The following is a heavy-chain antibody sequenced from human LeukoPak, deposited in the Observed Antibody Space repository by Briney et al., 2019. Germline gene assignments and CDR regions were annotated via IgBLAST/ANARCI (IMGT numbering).Heavy chain of an antibody. D-gene: IGHD2-15*01. J-gene: IGHJ4*02. Sequence: GGSLSLSCAASGFTFHNYGTHWVRQPPGKGLEWVALIWYDASNTYYADSVKGRFTISRENTNNTLYLQMNRLRAEDTAVYYCARDQQRFCSGGTCYLGFEYWGQGILVTVSS. V-gene: IGHV3-33*01. CDR1: GFTFHNYG. CDR3: ARDQQRFCSGGTCYLGFEY. CDR2: IWYDASNT.